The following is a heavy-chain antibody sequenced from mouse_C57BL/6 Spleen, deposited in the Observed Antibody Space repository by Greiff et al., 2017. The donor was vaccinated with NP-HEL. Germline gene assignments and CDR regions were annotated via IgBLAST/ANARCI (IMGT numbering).Heavy chain of an antibody. J-gene: IGHJ4*01. CDR3: ARGRYYGSSYRYYAMDY. V-gene: IGHV1-80*01. D-gene: IGHD1-1*01. Sequence: QVQLKESGAELVKPGASVKISCKASGYAFSSYWMNWVKQRPGKGLEWIGQIYPGDGDTNYNGKFKGKATLTADKSSSTAYMQLSSLTSEDSAVYFCARGRYYGSSYRYYAMDYWGQGTSVTVSS. CDR1: GYAFSSYW. CDR2: IYPGDGDT.